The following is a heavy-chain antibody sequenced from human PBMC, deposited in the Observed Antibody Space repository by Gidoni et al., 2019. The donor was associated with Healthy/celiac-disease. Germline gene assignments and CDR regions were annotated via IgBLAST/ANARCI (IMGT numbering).Heavy chain of an antibody. Sequence: QVQLQESGPGLVKPPQPLSPTCTVSGGSISSGDYYWSWIRQPPGKGLEWIGYIYYSWSTYYNPSLKSRVTISVDTSKNQFSLKLSSVTAADTAVYYCARVATVVTLDYWGQGTLVTVSS. V-gene: IGHV4-30-4*01. CDR1: GGSISSGDYY. D-gene: IGHD4-17*01. CDR2: IYYSWST. J-gene: IGHJ4*02. CDR3: ARVATVVTLDY.